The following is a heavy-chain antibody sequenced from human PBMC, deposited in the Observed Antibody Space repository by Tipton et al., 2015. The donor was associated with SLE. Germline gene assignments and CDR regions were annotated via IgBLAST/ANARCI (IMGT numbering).Heavy chain of an antibody. Sequence: TLSLTCTVSGGSISGDDYYWTWIRQHPGKGLEWIGHISYSGSTQYNPSLKSRVTISVDSSKNQFSLKQRSVAAADTAVYYCARGVVGGYDYLDSWGQVALVTVSS. CDR3: ARGVVGGYDYLDS. J-gene: IGHJ4*02. D-gene: IGHD5-12*01. CDR1: GGSISGDDYY. V-gene: IGHV4-31*03. CDR2: ISYSGST.